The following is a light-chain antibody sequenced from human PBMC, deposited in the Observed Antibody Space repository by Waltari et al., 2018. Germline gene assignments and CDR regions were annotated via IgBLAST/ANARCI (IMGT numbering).Light chain of an antibody. CDR2: YKSASDN. Sequence: QAVLPQPSSLSASPGPSASLPCTLRSGLNVGTYRIYWYQQKPGSPPQYLLRYKSASDNQQGSGVPSRFSGSKDASANAGILIISGLQSEDEADYYCMIWHSSAWVFGGGTRLIVL. CDR1: SGLNVGTYR. V-gene: IGLV5-45*02. CDR3: MIWHSSAWV. J-gene: IGLJ3*02.